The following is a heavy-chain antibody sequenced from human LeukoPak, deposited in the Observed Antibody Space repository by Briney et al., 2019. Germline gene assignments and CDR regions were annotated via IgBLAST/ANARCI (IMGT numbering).Heavy chain of an antibody. CDR3: ATSTNYYDSSGTFDY. J-gene: IGHJ4*02. D-gene: IGHD3-22*01. V-gene: IGHV1-18*01. Sequence: WASVKVSCKASGYTFTSYGISWVRQAPGQGLEWMGWISAYNGNTNYAQKLQGRVTMTRNTSISTAYMELSSLRSEDTAVYYCATSTNYYDSSGTFDYWGQGTLVTVSS. CDR1: GYTFTSYG. CDR2: ISAYNGNT.